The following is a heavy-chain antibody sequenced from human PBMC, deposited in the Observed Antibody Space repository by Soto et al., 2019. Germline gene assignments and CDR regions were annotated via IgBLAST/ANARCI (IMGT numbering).Heavy chain of an antibody. Sequence: QVQLVESGGGVVQPGRSLRLSCAASGFTFSSYGMHWVRQAPGKGLEWVAVIWYDGSNKYYADSVKGRFTISRDNSKNTLYLQINSLRAEDTAVYYCARAGYSSSWYFDYWGQGTLVTVSS. D-gene: IGHD6-13*01. J-gene: IGHJ4*02. CDR3: ARAGYSSSWYFDY. CDR2: IWYDGSNK. V-gene: IGHV3-33*01. CDR1: GFTFSSYG.